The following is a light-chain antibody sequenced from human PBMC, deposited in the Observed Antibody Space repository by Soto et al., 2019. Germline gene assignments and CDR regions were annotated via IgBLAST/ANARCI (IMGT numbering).Light chain of an antibody. CDR2: EVS. Sequence: QFALTQPASVSGSPGQSITISCTGTSSDVGSYNLVSWYQQHPGKAPKLMIYEVSKRPSGVSNRFSGSKSGNTASLTISGLQAADEADYYCCSYAGSSTWVFGGGTKLTVL. CDR3: CSYAGSSTWV. J-gene: IGLJ3*02. V-gene: IGLV2-23*02. CDR1: SSDVGSYNL.